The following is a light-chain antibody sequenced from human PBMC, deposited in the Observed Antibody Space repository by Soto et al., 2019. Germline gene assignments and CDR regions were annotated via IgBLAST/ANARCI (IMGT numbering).Light chain of an antibody. CDR3: QQYGSSPWT. J-gene: IGKJ1*01. V-gene: IGKV3-20*01. CDR1: QSVSSSY. CDR2: GAS. Sequence: EIVLPQSPGTLSLSPGVRVTLSCRASQSVSSSYIGWYQLQPGQAPRLLIYGASNRATGISDRFSGSGSGTDFTLTISRLEPEDFAVYYCQQYGSSPWTFGQGTKVEIK.